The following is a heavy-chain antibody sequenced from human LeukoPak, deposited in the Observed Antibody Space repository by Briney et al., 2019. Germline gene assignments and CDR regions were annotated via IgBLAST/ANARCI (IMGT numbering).Heavy chain of an antibody. CDR1: GFTFSTYG. Sequence: GGSLRLSCAASGFTFSTYGMHWVRQAPGKGLEWVAVISYAGSNKYYADSVKGRFGISRDNVKNTLYLQMSSLRAEDTAGYFCAREQPGPWGQGTLVTVSS. D-gene: IGHD6-13*01. CDR2: ISYAGSNK. J-gene: IGHJ5*02. V-gene: IGHV3-30*03. CDR3: AREQPGP.